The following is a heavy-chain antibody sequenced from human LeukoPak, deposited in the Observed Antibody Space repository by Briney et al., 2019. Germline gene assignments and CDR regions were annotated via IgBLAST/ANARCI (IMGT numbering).Heavy chain of an antibody. CDR3: ARDAPYYDILTGSHGMDV. D-gene: IGHD3-9*01. Sequence: PGGSLRLSCVASGFTFSRYWMSWVRQAPGKGLEWVANIKEDGSEKYYVDSVKGRFTISRDNAKNSLYLQTNSLRAEDTAVYYCARDAPYYDILTGSHGMDVWGQGTTVTVSS. CDR2: IKEDGSEK. J-gene: IGHJ6*02. CDR1: GFTFSRYW. V-gene: IGHV3-7*01.